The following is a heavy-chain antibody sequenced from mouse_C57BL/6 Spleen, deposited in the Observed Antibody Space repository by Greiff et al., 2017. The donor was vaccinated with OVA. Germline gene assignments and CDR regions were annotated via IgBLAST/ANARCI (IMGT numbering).Heavy chain of an antibody. CDR3: ARVLGSYYYAMDY. Sequence: QVQLQQSGAELVKPGASVKISCKASGYAFSSYWMNWVKQRPGKGLEWIGQIYPGDGDTNYNGQFQGKATLTADKASSTAYMPLSSLTSEDSAVYFCARVLGSYYYAMDYWGQGTSVTVSS. D-gene: IGHD1-2*01. V-gene: IGHV1-80*01. CDR2: IYPGDGDT. J-gene: IGHJ4*01. CDR1: GYAFSSYW.